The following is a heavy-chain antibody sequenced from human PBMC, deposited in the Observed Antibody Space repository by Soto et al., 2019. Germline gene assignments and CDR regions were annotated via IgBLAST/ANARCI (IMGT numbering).Heavy chain of an antibody. V-gene: IGHV1-18*01. Sequence: QVQLMQSGAEVKKPGASVKVSCKPSGYTFSRYGIAWVRQAPGQGLEWMGWINIYKGNTNYAQKFQDRVTMTTDTSTRTVYMELRSLGSDDTAVYYCARERGGYAYGDYWGQGTRVTVSS. CDR3: ARERGGYAYGDY. CDR1: GYTFSRYG. J-gene: IGHJ4*02. D-gene: IGHD3-16*01. CDR2: INIYKGNT.